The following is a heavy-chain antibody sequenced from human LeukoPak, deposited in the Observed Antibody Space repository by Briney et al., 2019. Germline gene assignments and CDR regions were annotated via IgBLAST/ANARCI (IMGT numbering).Heavy chain of an antibody. CDR3: ARDHDWAFDL. V-gene: IGHV3-48*02. D-gene: IGHD3-9*01. CDR1: GFPFGSYV. Sequence: GGSLRLSCEGSGFPFGSYVMSWVRQAPGRGLEWIAYINHNAEMIFYPDFVKGRFTISRDNPKKSLYLQMNALRYEDTAIYYCARDHDWAFDLWGQGTLVTVSS. J-gene: IGHJ4*02. CDR2: INHNAEMI.